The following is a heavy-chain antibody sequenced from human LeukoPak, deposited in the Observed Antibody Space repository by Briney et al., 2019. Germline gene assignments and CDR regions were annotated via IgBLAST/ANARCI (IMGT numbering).Heavy chain of an antibody. CDR2: MNPNSGNT. CDR1: GYTFTSYD. V-gene: IGHV1-8*01. J-gene: IGHJ4*02. CDR3: TRSVRNGHIDY. D-gene: IGHD2-21*01. Sequence: GASVKLSCKASGYTFTSYDINWVRQATGQGLEWMGWMNPNSGNTGYARKFQGRVTMTRSTSISTAYMELSSLRFEDTDVYYCTRSVRNGHIDYWGQGTLVTVSS.